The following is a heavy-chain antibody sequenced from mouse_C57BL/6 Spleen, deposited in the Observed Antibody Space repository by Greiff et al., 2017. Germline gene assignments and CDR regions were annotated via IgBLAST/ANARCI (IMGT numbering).Heavy chain of an antibody. CDR3: SRDGIYDDYDEGTLFAY. CDR2: ISDGGSYT. CDR1: GFTFSSYA. V-gene: IGHV5-4*01. Sequence: EVKVVESGGGLVKPGGSLKLSCAASGFTFSSYAMSWVRQTPEKRLEWVATISDGGSYTYYPDNVKGRFTISRDNAKNNLYLQMSHLKSEDTAMYYCSRDGIYDDYDEGTLFAYWGQGTLVTVSA. D-gene: IGHD2-4*01. J-gene: IGHJ3*01.